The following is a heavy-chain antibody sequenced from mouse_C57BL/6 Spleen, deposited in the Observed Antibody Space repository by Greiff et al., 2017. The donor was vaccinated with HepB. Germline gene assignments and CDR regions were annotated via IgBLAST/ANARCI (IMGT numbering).Heavy chain of an antibody. J-gene: IGHJ3*01. CDR1: GFTFSSYA. CDR3: ARDETAQAIRFAY. Sequence: EVMLVESGGGLVKPGGSLKLSCAASGFTFSSYAMSWVRQTPEKRLEWVATISDGGSYTYYPDNVKGRFTISRDNAKNNLYLQMSHLKSEDTAMYYCARDETAQAIRFAYWGQGTLVTVSA. D-gene: IGHD3-2*02. V-gene: IGHV5-4*01. CDR2: ISDGGSYT.